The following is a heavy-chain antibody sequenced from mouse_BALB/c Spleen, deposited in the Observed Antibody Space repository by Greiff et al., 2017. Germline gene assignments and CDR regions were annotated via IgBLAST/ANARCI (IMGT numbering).Heavy chain of an antibody. CDR3: TSYYRFWFAY. Sequence: VQLVESGAELVKPGASVKLSCKASGYTFTSYYMYWVKQRPGQGLEWIGEINPSNGGTNLNEKFKSKATLTVDKSSSTAYMQLSSLTSEDSAVYYFTSYYRFWFAYWGQGTLVTVSA. V-gene: IGHV1S81*02. CDR1: GYTFTSYY. J-gene: IGHJ3*01. D-gene: IGHD2-14*01. CDR2: INPSNGGT.